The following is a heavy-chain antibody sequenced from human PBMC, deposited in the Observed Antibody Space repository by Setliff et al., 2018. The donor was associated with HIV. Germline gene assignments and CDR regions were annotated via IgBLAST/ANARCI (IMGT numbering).Heavy chain of an antibody. V-gene: IGHV4-30-4*08. D-gene: IGHD5-12*01. Sequence: SETLSLTCTVSGGSISSGDYYWTWVRQPPGKGLEWIGYIYYSGSTYYNPSLKSRVTISVDTSKNQFSMKMSSVTAADTAVYYCGRDGDGYNYNYYYGMDVWGQGTTVTVSS. CDR3: GRDGDGYNYNYYYGMDV. J-gene: IGHJ6*02. CDR1: GGSISSGDYY. CDR2: IYYSGST.